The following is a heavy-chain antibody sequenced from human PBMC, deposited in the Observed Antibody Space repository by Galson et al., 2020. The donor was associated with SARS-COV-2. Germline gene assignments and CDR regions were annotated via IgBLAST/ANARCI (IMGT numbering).Heavy chain of an antibody. D-gene: IGHD3-3*01. CDR2: ISHNGGST. J-gene: IGHJ4*02. CDR1: GFSFSSFV. Sequence: GESLKISCSASGFSFSSFVIHWVRQAPGKGLEYVSHISHNGGSTYYTDSVKGRFTISRDNSKNTLYLQMTSLRAEDMAVYYCVKGQGSGYGAFDCWGQGTLVTVSP. CDR3: VKGQGSGYGAFDC. V-gene: IGHV3-64D*08.